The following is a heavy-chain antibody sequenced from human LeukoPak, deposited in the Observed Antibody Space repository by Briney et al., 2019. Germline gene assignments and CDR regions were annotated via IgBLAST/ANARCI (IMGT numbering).Heavy chain of an antibody. CDR2: MNPNSGNT. V-gene: IGHV1-8*01. CDR3: ARGLGGYCSGGSCYYFDY. CDR1: GYTFTSYD. Sequence: ASVKVSCKASGYTFTSYDINWVRQATGQGLEWMGWMNPNSGNTGYAQKFQGRVTMTRNTSISTAYMELSSLRSEDTAVYYCARGLGGYCSGGSCYYFDYRGQGTLVTVSS. D-gene: IGHD2-15*01. J-gene: IGHJ4*02.